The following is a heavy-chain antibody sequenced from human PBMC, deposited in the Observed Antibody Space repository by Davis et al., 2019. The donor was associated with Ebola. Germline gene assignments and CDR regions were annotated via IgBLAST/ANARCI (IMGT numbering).Heavy chain of an antibody. CDR1: GFTFSSYA. J-gene: IGHJ4*02. V-gene: IGHV3-23*01. D-gene: IGHD2-8*01. CDR2: ISGSGGST. CDR3: AKAMADGY. Sequence: GESLKISCAASGFTFSSYAMSWVRQAPGKGLEWVSAISGSGGSTYYADSVKGRFTISRDNSKNTLYLQMSSLRAEDTAVYYCAKAMADGYWGQGTLVTVSS.